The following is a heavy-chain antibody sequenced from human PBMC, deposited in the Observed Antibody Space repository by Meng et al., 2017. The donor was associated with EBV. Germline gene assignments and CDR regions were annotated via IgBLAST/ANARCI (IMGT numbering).Heavy chain of an antibody. CDR3: VRGPPVGVPGPGDY. J-gene: IGHJ4*02. CDR2: INVGVGYT. CDR1: GYAFTSYI. Sequence: QVQPVQFGAEVKNPGASVKVSCKASGYAFTSYILHWVRQAPGQRLEWMGWINVGVGYTKYSQKFQGRVTISSDTSATTGYMELSSLRSEDTAVYYCVRGPPVGVPGPGDYWGQGTLVTVSS. D-gene: IGHD2-21*01. V-gene: IGHV1-3*01.